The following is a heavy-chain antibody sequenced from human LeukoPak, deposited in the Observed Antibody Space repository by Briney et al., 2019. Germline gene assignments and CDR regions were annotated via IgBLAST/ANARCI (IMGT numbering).Heavy chain of an antibody. CDR3: AKDPGYSSSWYWFDP. CDR1: GFTFSTYW. CDR2: ISGSGGST. D-gene: IGHD6-13*01. J-gene: IGHJ5*02. V-gene: IGHV3-23*01. Sequence: GGSLRLSCEASGFTFSTYWMSWVRQAPGKGLEWVSAISGSGGSTYYADSVKGRFTISRDNSKNTLYLQMNSLRAEDTAVYYCAKDPGYSSSWYWFDPWGQGTLVTVSS.